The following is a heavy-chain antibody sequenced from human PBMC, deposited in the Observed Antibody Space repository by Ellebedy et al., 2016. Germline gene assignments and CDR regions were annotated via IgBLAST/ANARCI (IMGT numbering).Heavy chain of an antibody. J-gene: IGHJ4*02. D-gene: IGHD3-16*01. CDR3: ARALIGGKNY. Sequence: GGSLRLXXAASGFSFSNYWMSWVRQAPGKGLEWVANIKEDGSEKHYVDSVKGRITISRDNAKNSLYLQMNSLRVEDTAVYYCARALIGGKNYWGQGTLVTVSS. CDR2: IKEDGSEK. V-gene: IGHV3-7*03. CDR1: GFSFSNYW.